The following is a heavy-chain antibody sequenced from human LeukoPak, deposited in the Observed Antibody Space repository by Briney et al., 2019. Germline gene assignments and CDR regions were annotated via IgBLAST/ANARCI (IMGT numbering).Heavy chain of an antibody. CDR1: GGTFSSYA. J-gene: IGHJ4*02. D-gene: IGHD6-19*01. Sequence: ASVKVSCKASGGTFSSYAISWVRQAPGQGLEWMGGIIPIFGTANYAQKFQGRVTITADESTSTAYMELSSLRSEDTAVYYCGRDPRGQAVAENWGQGTLVTVSS. CDR2: IIPIFGTA. V-gene: IGHV1-69*13. CDR3: GRDPRGQAVAEN.